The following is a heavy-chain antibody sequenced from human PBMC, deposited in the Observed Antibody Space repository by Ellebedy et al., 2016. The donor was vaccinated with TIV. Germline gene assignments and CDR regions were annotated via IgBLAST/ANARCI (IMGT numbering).Heavy chain of an antibody. CDR1: GGSISSDYW. D-gene: IGHD2-15*01. Sequence: SETLSLTXAVSGGSISSDYWWSWVRQPPGKGLEWIGEIYHSGSTNYNPSLKSRVTISVDTSKNQFSLKLSSVTAADTAVYYCARLCSGGSCYEVFDPWGQGTLVTVSS. J-gene: IGHJ5*02. V-gene: IGHV4-4*02. CDR3: ARLCSGGSCYEVFDP. CDR2: IYHSGST.